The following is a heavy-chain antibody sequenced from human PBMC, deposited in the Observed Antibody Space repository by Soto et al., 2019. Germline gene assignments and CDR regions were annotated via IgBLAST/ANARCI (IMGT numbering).Heavy chain of an antibody. Sequence: ASVKVSCKASGYTFTSYGISWVRQAPGQGLEWMGWISAYNGNTNYAQKLQGRVTMTTDTSTSTAYMELRSLRSDDTAVYYCARGRGRGYYYDSSGYSWFDPWAREPWSPSPQ. J-gene: IGHJ5*02. D-gene: IGHD3-22*01. CDR1: GYTFTSYG. CDR3: ARGRGRGYYYDSSGYSWFDP. V-gene: IGHV1-18*01. CDR2: ISAYNGNT.